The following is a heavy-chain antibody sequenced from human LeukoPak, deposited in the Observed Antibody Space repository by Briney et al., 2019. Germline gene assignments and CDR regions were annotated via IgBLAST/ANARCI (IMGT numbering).Heavy chain of an antibody. CDR2: IYHSGST. J-gene: IGHJ4*02. CDR3: ASSDSSSWYVRVVYYVY. Sequence: SETLSLTCAVSGGSISSGGYSWSWIRQPPGKGLEWIKYIYHSGSTYYNPSLKSRVTISVDTSKNQFSLKLSSVTAADTAVHYCASSDSSSWYVRVVYYVYWGQGTLVTVSS. D-gene: IGHD6-13*01. CDR1: GGSISSGGYS. V-gene: IGHV4-30-2*01.